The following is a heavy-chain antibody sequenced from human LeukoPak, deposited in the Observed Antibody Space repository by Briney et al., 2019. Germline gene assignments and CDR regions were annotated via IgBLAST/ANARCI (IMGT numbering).Heavy chain of an antibody. J-gene: IGHJ6*04. V-gene: IGHV3-13*05. CDR3: ARGASSSGSGSYYYYGMDV. CDR1: GFSFSSYD. D-gene: IGHD3-10*01. CDR2: IGTAGDP. Sequence: GSLSLSCAASGFSFSSYDMHWVRPATGKGLEWVSAIGTAGDPYYPGSVKGRFTISRENAKNSLYLQMNSLRAGDTAVYYCARGASSSGSGSYYYYGMDVWGKGTTVTVSS.